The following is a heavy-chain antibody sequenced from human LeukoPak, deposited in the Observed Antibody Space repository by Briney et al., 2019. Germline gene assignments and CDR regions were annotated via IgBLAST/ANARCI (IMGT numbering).Heavy chain of an antibody. J-gene: IGHJ4*02. D-gene: IGHD4-17*01. V-gene: IGHV1-2*02. CDR2: INPNSGGT. Sequence: ASVKVSCKASGYTFTGYYMHWVRQAPGQGLEWTGWINPNSGGTNYAQKFQGRVTMTRDTSISTAYMELSRLRSDDTAVYYCAREVPTVTTQAFDYWGQGTLVTVSS. CDR3: AREVPTVTTQAFDY. CDR1: GYTFTGYY.